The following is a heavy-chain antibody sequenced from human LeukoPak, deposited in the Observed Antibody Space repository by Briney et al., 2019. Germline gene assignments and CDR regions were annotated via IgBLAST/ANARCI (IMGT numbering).Heavy chain of an antibody. Sequence: PSETLSLTCSVSGGSISGYYWSWIRQPPGKGLEWIGYIHYSGSTHYNPSLKSRVTISVDTSKNQFSLKLSSVTAADTAVYYCAREASMVRGVITNRAYYYYYYMDVWGKGTTVTIPS. J-gene: IGHJ6*03. CDR1: GGSISGYY. D-gene: IGHD3-10*01. CDR2: IHYSGST. CDR3: AREASMVRGVITNRAYYYYYYMDV. V-gene: IGHV4-59*12.